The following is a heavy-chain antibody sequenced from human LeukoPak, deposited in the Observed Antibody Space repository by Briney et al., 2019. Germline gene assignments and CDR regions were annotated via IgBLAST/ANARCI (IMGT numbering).Heavy chain of an antibody. Sequence: PGGSLRLSCAASGFTFSDHYMDWARQAPGKGLEWVGRTRNKANSYTTEYAASVKGRFTISRDDSKNSLYLQMNSLKTEDTAVYYCARGGYYYDSSGYSFFDYWGQGTLVTVSS. V-gene: IGHV3-72*01. CDR2: TRNKANSYTT. CDR3: ARGGYYYDSSGYSFFDY. J-gene: IGHJ4*02. CDR1: GFTFSDHY. D-gene: IGHD3-22*01.